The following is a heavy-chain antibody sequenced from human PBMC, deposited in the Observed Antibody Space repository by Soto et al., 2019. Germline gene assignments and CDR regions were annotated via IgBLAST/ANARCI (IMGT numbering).Heavy chain of an antibody. CDR2: IIPIFGTA. D-gene: IGHD2-21*01. CDR1: GGTFRRYA. CDR3: AKVCGWPTDWYFDL. J-gene: IGHJ2*01. Sequence: SVKVSCKASGGTFRRYAISWVRQAPGQGLEWMGGIIPIFGTANYAQTFQGRVTITADKSTSTADMELSSLRSEDTAVYYCAKVCGWPTDWYFDLWGRGTLVTVSS. V-gene: IGHV1-69*06.